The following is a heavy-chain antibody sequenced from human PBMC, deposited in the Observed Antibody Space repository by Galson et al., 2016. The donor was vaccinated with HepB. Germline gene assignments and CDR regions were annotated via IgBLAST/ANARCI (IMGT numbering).Heavy chain of an antibody. J-gene: IGHJ6*03. D-gene: IGHD2-15*01. CDR1: GGSISSSSYY. CDR3: ARHLADDCSGGTCSYYHDMDV. Sequence: LSLTCTISGGSISSSSYYWAWIRQPPGKGLEWIGSIYYSGSTFYNPSLKSRVTISVDTSKNPFSLKLGSVTAADTAVFYCARHLADDCSGGTCSYYHDMDVRGNGTMVTVSS. CDR2: IYYSGST. V-gene: IGHV4-39*01.